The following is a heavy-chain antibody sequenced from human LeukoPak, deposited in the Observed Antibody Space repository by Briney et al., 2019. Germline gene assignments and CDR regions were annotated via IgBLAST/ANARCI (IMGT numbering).Heavy chain of an antibody. J-gene: IGHJ4*02. Sequence: PGGSLRLSCAASGFTFSSYSMNWVRQAPGKGLEWVSSISSSSSYIYYADSVKGRFTISRDNAKNSLYLQMNSLRAEDSAVYYCSRGGEMATIKGVYYFDYWGQGNLVTVSS. CDR3: SRGGEMATIKGVYYFDY. V-gene: IGHV3-21*01. CDR2: ISSSSSYI. D-gene: IGHD5-24*01. CDR1: GFTFSSYS.